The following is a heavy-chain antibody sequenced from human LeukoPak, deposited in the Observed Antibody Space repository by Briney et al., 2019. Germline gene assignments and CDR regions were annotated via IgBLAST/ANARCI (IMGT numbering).Heavy chain of an antibody. CDR2: INPNSGGT. CDR1: GHTFTGYY. V-gene: IGHV1-2*02. CDR3: ARAGGPDYYYGMDV. J-gene: IGHJ6*02. D-gene: IGHD4-23*01. Sequence: GASVKVSCKASGHTFTGYYMHWVRQAPGQGLEWMGWINPNSGGTNYAQKFQGRVTMTRDTSISTAYMELSRLRSDDTAVYYCARAGGPDYYYGMDVWGQGTTVTVSS.